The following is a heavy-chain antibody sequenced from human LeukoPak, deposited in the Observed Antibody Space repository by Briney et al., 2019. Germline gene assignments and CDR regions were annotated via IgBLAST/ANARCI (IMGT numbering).Heavy chain of an antibody. J-gene: IGHJ5*02. CDR1: GGTFSSYA. D-gene: IGHD3-10*01. V-gene: IGHV1-69*04. CDR2: IIPILGIA. Sequence: ASVKVSCKASGGTFSSYAISWVRQAPGQGLEWMGRIIPILGIANYAQKFQGRVTITADKSTSTAYMELSSLRSEDTAVYYCARGATMVRGVITGGYNWFDHWGQGTLVTVSS. CDR3: ARGATMVRGVITGGYNWFDH.